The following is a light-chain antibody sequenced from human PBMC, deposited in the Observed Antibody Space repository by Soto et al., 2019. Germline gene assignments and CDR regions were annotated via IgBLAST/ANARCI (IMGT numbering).Light chain of an antibody. CDR2: GAS. CDR1: QSVTTQ. J-gene: IGKJ1*01. CDR3: QQYGGSTRT. Sequence: IVLTQSSGTLSLSPGEIASLCCMASQSVTTQLAWYQQKPGQAPRLIIHGASSRATGVPDRITGSGSGTDFTLSISRLEPEDFAVYYCQQYGGSTRTFGQGTKVDI. V-gene: IGKV3-20*01.